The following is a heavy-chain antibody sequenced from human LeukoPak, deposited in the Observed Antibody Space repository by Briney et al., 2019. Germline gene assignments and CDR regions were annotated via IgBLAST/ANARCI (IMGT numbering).Heavy chain of an antibody. D-gene: IGHD3-22*01. V-gene: IGHV4-4*07. CDR2: IYTSGST. J-gene: IGHJ4*02. CDR3: ARDQGNYYVSSGYYDY. Sequence: KTSETLSLTCTVSGGSISSYYWSWIRQPAGKGLEWIGRIYTSGSTNSNPSLKSRVTMSVDTSKNQFSLKLSSVTAADTAVYYCARDQGNYYVSSGYYDYWGQGTLVTVSS. CDR1: GGSISSYY.